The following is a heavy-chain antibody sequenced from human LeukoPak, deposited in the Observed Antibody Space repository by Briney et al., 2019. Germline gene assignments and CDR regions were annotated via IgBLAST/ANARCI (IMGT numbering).Heavy chain of an antibody. CDR1: GYTFTSYG. Sequence: ASGKVSCKAAGYTFTSYGISWGRQAPGQGLEWMGWISAYNGDTNYAQKLQGRGTMTTDTSTSTAYMELRSLRSDDTAVYYCASQYCSSTSRYADHGMDVWRKGTTVTVSS. CDR2: ISAYNGDT. D-gene: IGHD2-2*01. V-gene: IGHV1-18*04. J-gene: IGHJ6*04. CDR3: ASQYCSSTSRYADHGMDV.